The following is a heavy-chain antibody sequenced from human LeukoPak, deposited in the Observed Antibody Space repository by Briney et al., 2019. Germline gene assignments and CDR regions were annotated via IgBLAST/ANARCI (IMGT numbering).Heavy chain of an antibody. CDR1: GGSINTITYY. J-gene: IGHJ5*02. D-gene: IGHD1-1*01. V-gene: IGHV4-39*07. CDR2: IYYSASI. Sequence: SETLSLTCTVSGGSINTITYYWGWVRQSPEKGLEWLATIYYSASIYYSPSLKSRLTISIDTSKNQISLKLKSVTAADTAVYYCARNGRLPGISWFDPWGQGTLVTVSS. CDR3: ARNGRLPGISWFDP.